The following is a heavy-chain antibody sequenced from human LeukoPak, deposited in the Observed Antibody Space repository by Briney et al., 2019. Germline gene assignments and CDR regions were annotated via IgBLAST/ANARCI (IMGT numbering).Heavy chain of an antibody. D-gene: IGHD6-19*01. J-gene: IGHJ4*02. CDR2: IRSRTNSYAT. V-gene: IGHV3-73*01. CDR1: GFTFSGSD. CDR3: TALGVAAY. Sequence: GGSLRLSCAASGFTFSGSDLHWVRQASGKGLEWVGRIRSRTNSYATVYAASVKGRFTISRDDSKNMAYLQMNSLKTEDTAVYYCTALGVAAYWGQGTLVTVSS.